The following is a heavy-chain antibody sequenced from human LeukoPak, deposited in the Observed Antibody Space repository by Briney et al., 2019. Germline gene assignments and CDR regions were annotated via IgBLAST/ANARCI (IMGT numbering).Heavy chain of an antibody. CDR1: GFTFSSYG. D-gene: IGHD3-10*02. V-gene: IGHV3-30*02. CDR2: IRYDGSNK. J-gene: IGHJ3*02. CDR3: AKDGSDIYVRGAFDI. Sequence: GGSLRLSCAASGFTFSSYGMHWVRQAPGKGLEWVAFIRYDGSNKYYADSVKGRFTISRDNSKNTLYLQMNSLRVEDTAVYYCAKDGSDIYVRGAFDIWGQGTMVTVSS.